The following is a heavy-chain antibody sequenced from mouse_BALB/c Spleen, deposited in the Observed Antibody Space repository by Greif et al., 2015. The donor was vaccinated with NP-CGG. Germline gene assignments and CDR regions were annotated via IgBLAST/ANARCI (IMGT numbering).Heavy chain of an antibody. CDR2: INPSNGRT. D-gene: IGHD2-3*01. CDR1: GYTFTSYW. CDR3: AIYDGYYYYAMDY. V-gene: IGHV1S81*02. J-gene: IGHJ4*01. Sequence: VQLQQSGAELVKPGASVKLSCKASGYTFTSYWMHWVKQRPGQGLEWIGEINPSNGRTNYNEKFKSKATLTVDKSSSTAYMQLSSLTSEDSAVYCCAIYDGYYYYAMDYWGQGTSVTVSS.